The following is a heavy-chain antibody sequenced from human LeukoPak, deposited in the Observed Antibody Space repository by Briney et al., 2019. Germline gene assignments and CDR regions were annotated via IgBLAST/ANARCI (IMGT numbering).Heavy chain of an antibody. CDR2: IIPIFGTA. D-gene: IGHD3-3*01. J-gene: IGHJ6*02. CDR1: GGTFSSYA. V-gene: IGHV1-69*13. Sequence: ASVKVSCKASGGTFSSYAISWVRQAPGQGLEWMGGIIPIFGTANYAQKFQGRVTITADESTSTAYMELSSLRSEDTAVYYCARVPILESEHYYYYGMDVWGQGTTVTVSS. CDR3: ARVPILESEHYYYYGMDV.